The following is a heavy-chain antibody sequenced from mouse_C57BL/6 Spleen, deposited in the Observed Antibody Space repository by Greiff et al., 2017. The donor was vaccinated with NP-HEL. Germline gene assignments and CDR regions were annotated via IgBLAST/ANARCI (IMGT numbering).Heavy chain of an antibody. CDR2: ILPGSGST. J-gene: IGHJ4*01. CDR1: GYTFTGYW. D-gene: IGHD3-2*02. V-gene: IGHV1-9*01. Sequence: VQLQQSGAELMKPGASVKLSCKATGYTFTGYWIEWVKQRPGHGLECIGEILPGSGSTNYNERFKGKATFTADTSSNPAYMQLSSLTTEDSAIYYCDKAELRLRDDMDYWGQGTSVTVAS. CDR3: DKAELRLRDDMDY.